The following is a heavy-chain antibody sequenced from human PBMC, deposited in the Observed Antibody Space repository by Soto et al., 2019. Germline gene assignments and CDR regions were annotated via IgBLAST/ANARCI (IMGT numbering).Heavy chain of an antibody. V-gene: IGHV1-3*01. CDR1: GYTFTSYA. J-gene: IGHJ6*03. CDR2: INAGNGNT. D-gene: IGHD4-17*01. Sequence: QVQLVQSGAEVKKPGASVKVSCKASGYTFTSYAMHWVRQAPGQRLEWMGWINAGNGNTKYSQKFQGRVTITRDTAARTAYMEMSSLRSEDTAVYYCARDLGGDYVYAYYYYMAVWGKGTTVTVSS. CDR3: ARDLGGDYVYAYYYYMAV.